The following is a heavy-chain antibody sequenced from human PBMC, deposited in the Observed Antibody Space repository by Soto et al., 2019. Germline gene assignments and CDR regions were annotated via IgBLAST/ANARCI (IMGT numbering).Heavy chain of an antibody. CDR3: AADVGGMATFDY. CDR1: GFTFSHYA. Sequence: GGSLRLSCAASGFTFSHYALHWVRQAPGKGPEWVAVLWFGGTNQYYADSVRGRFTVSGDSSRSMLYLQMNSLRAEDTAVYYCAADVGGMATFDYWGQGTLVTVSS. V-gene: IGHV3-33*01. J-gene: IGHJ4*02. CDR2: LWFGGTNQ. D-gene: IGHD2-8*01.